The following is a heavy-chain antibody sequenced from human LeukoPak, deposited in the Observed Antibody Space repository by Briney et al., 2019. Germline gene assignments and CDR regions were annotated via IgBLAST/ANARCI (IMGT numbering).Heavy chain of an antibody. CDR1: GYSFTSYW. D-gene: IGHD3-22*01. CDR2: IYPGDSDT. J-gene: IGHJ3*02. Sequence: GESLKISCKGSGYSFTSYWIGWVRQMPGKGLEWMGIIYPGDSDTRYSPSFQGQVTISADKSISTAYLQWSSLKASDTAMYYCARRSSGDSRAGGAFDIWGQGTMVTVSS. V-gene: IGHV5-51*01. CDR3: ARRSSGDSRAGGAFDI.